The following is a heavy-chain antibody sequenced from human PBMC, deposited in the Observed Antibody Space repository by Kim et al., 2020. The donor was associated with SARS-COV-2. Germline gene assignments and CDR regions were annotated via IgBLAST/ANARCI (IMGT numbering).Heavy chain of an antibody. CDR1: GFTFSNAW. CDR3: TTDPEGGSGSYYRYYYYGMDV. CDR2: IKSKTDGGTT. Sequence: GGSLRLSCAASGFTFSNAWMSWVRQAPGKGLEWVGRIKSKTDGGTTDYAAPVKGRFTISRDDSKNTLYLQMNSLKTEDTAVYYCTTDPEGGSGSYYRYYYYGMDVWGQGTTVTVSS. J-gene: IGHJ6*02. D-gene: IGHD3-10*01. V-gene: IGHV3-15*01.